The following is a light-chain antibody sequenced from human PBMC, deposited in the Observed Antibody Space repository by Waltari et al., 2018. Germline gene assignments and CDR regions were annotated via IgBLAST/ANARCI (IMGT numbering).Light chain of an antibody. Sequence: SSELTQDPAVSVALGQTVRITCQGDSLRSYYASWFQQKAGQAPNLVIYGENSRPSGIPDRFSGSSAGNTATLTITGTQAEDEADYYCNSRDTSGNLPVAFGGGTKLTVL. CDR3: NSRDTSGNLPVA. J-gene: IGLJ2*01. CDR1: SLRSYY. V-gene: IGLV3-19*01. CDR2: GEN.